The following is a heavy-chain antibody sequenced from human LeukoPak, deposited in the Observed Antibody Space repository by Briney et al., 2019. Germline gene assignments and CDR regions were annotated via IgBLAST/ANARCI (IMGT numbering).Heavy chain of an antibody. CDR2: ISSRGGSI. Sequence: GGSLRLSCAASRFTFSSYSMNWVRQAPGKGLEWVSYISSRGGSIYYADSVKGRFTISRDNAKNSLYLQMNSLRDEDTAVYYCARRYYDRSGYYFDYWGQGTLVTVSS. CDR1: RFTFSSYS. D-gene: IGHD3-22*01. V-gene: IGHV3-48*02. J-gene: IGHJ4*02. CDR3: ARRYYDRSGYYFDY.